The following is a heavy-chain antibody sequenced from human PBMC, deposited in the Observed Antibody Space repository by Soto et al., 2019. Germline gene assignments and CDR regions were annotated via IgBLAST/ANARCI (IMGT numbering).Heavy chain of an antibody. CDR1: GFTFSTYW. CDR2: IKHDGSEK. D-gene: IGHD1-7*01. Sequence: GGSLRLSCAASGFTFSTYWMTWVRQAPGKGLEWVANIKHDGSEKYYVGSVKGRFTISRDNAKNSLYLQMNSLRAEDTAVYYCVRSAGITGTTGDIDYRGQGTLVTVS. J-gene: IGHJ4*02. V-gene: IGHV3-7*01. CDR3: VRSAGITGTTGDIDY.